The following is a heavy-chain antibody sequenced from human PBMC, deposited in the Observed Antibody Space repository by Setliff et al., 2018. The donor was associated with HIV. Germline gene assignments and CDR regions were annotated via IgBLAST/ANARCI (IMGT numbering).Heavy chain of an antibody. V-gene: IGHV3-23*01. J-gene: IGHJ1*01. Sequence: GSLRLSCAASGFTFSIYALSWVRQGTGKGLEWVSTISGSGGLIFYADSVKGRFTVSRDNSKNTLYLQMNSLRGEDTAVFYCSRLLGYCSTTNSCWGQGHPVTVAS. D-gene: IGHD2-2*03. CDR1: GFTFSIYA. CDR3: SRLLGYCSTTNSC. CDR2: ISGSGGLI.